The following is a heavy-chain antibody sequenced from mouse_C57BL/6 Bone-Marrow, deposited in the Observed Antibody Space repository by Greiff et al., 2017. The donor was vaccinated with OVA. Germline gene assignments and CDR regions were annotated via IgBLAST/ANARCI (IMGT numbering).Heavy chain of an antibody. J-gene: IGHJ2*01. CDR2: IDPDTGGT. D-gene: IGHD2-5*01. V-gene: IGHV1-15*01. CDR3: TRSYSNYGDFDY. CDR1: GYTFTDYD. Sequence: VQLQQSGAELVRPGASVTLSCKASGYTFTDYDMHWVKQTPVHGLEWIGAIDPDTGGTAYNQKFKGKAILTADKSSSTAYMELRSLTSEDSSVYYSTRSYSNYGDFDYWGRGTTLTVSS.